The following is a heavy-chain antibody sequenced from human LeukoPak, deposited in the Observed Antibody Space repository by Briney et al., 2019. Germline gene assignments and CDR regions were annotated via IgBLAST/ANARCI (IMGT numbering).Heavy chain of an antibody. CDR2: LYSNGNT. CDR3: WRAADH. CDR1: GGSIRGGGYY. V-gene: IGHV4-39*01. J-gene: IGHJ4*02. Sequence: TSETLSLTCSFSGGSIRGGGYYWGWVRQPPGKGLEWIASLYSNGNTFYNPSLKSRVTISEESSKSQFSLKLRTVTAADTAVYFCWRAADHWGQGILVTVSS.